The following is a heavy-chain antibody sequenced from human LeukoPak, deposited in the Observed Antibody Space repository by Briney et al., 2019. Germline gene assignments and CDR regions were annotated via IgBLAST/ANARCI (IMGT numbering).Heavy chain of an antibody. D-gene: IGHD3-3*01. CDR1: GGSISSSSYY. CDR3: AREGITIFGVVIRDV. V-gene: IGHV4-39*07. CDR2: IYYSGST. Sequence: SETLSLTCTVSGGSISSSSYYWGWIRQPPGKGLEWIGSIYYSGSTYYNPSLKSRVTISVDTSKNQFSLKLSSVTAADTAVYYCAREGITIFGVVIRDVWGKGTTVTVSS. J-gene: IGHJ6*04.